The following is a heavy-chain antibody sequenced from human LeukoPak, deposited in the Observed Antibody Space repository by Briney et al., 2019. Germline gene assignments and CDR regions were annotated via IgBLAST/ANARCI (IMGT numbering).Heavy chain of an antibody. D-gene: IGHD4-11*01. Sequence: AVSLTCSGAASAFTYSHFRRQWDGQGQGMGWEGWAVTRSDGTGKYYSDAVKGRFTISRDNSRNTLDLQMDSLRGDDTAVYYCARDAERGFDYSNSLKYWGQGTLVTVSS. CDR3: ARDAERGFDYSNSLKY. J-gene: IGHJ4*02. CDR1: AFTYSHFR. CDR2: TRSDGTGK. V-gene: IGHV3-33*08.